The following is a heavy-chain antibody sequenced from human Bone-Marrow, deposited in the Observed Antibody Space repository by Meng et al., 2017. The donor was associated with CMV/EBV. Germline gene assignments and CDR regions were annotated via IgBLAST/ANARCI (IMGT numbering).Heavy chain of an antibody. CDR3: ARGLRYSSPYNWFDP. CDR2: INPNSGGT. V-gene: IGHV1-2*02. Sequence: ASVKVSCKASGYTFTGHYMHWVRQAPGQGLEWMGSINPNSGGTTYAQKFQGRVTMSRDTSISIGYMELSRLRSDDTAVYYCARGLRYSSPYNWFDPWGQGTLVTVSS. D-gene: IGHD6-6*01. CDR1: GYTFTGHY. J-gene: IGHJ5*02.